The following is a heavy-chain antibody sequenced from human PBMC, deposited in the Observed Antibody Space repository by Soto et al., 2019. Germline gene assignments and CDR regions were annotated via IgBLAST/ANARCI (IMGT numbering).Heavy chain of an antibody. Sequence: GGSLRLSCRVSGFTFNNSGMHWVRQAPGKGLEWMAVISYDGSDKYYADSVKGRVIISRDNSKNTLNLEMNSLRAEDTAIYYCVKDRVPGAYGNYYGMDVWGQGTTVTV. J-gene: IGHJ6*02. CDR1: GFTFNNSG. CDR3: VKDRVPGAYGNYYGMDV. D-gene: IGHD5-12*01. CDR2: ISYDGSDK. V-gene: IGHV3-30*18.